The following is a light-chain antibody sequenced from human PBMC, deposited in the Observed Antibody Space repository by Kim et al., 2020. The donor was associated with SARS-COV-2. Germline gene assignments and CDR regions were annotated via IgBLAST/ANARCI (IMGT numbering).Light chain of an antibody. CDR2: GAS. Sequence: EIVMTQYPATLSVSPGERATLSCRASQSVSSNLAWYQQKPGQAPRLLIYGASTRATGIPARFSGSGSGTEFTLTISSLQSEDFAVYYCQQYNNWPPENTFGQGTKLAI. CDR1: QSVSSN. V-gene: IGKV3-15*01. J-gene: IGKJ2*01. CDR3: QQYNNWPPENT.